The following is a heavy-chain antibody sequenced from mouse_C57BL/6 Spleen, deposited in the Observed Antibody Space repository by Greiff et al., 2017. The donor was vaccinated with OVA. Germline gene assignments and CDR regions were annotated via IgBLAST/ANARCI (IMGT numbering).Heavy chain of an antibody. J-gene: IGHJ4*01. V-gene: IGHV1-69*01. CDR2: IDPSDSYT. CDR3: ARQNSNYFSYAMDY. D-gene: IGHD2-5*01. Sequence: QVQLKESGAELVMPGASVKLSCKASGYTFTSYWMHWVKQRPGQGLEWIGEIDPSDSYTNYNQKFKGKSTLTVDKSSSTAYMQLSSLTSEDSAVYYCARQNSNYFSYAMDYWGQGTSVTVSS. CDR1: GYTFTSYW.